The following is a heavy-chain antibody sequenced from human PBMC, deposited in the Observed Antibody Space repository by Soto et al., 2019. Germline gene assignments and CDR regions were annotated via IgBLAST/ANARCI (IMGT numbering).Heavy chain of an antibody. Sequence: GGSLRLSCAASGFTFSNDWMSWVRQAPGKGLEWVGRIKSKTDGGTTDYAAPVKGRFTISRDDSKNTLYLQMNSLKTEDTAVYYCTTVYTICGVVIDYWGQGTLVTVSS. D-gene: IGHD3-3*01. CDR1: GFTFSNDW. J-gene: IGHJ4*02. V-gene: IGHV3-15*01. CDR2: IKSKTDGGTT. CDR3: TTVYTICGVVIDY.